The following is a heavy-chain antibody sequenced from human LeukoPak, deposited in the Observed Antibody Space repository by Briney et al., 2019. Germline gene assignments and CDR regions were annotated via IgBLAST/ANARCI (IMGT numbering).Heavy chain of an antibody. CDR2: ISYDGSNK. V-gene: IGHV3-30-3*01. CDR1: GFTFSSYA. J-gene: IGHJ4*02. CDR3: ARAGLVASSHHHDY. D-gene: IGHD2-2*01. Sequence: GGSLRLSCAASGFTFSSYAMHWVRQAPGKGLEWVAVISYDGSNKHYADSVKGRFTISRDNSKNTLYLQMNSLRAEDTAVYYCARAGLVASSHHHDYWGQGTLVTVSS.